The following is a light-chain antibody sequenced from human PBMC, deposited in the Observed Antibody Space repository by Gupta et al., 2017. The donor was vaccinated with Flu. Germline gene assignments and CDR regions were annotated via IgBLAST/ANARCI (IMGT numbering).Light chain of an antibody. J-gene: IGKJ1*01. CDR2: WAS. V-gene: IGKV4-1*01. CDR3: QQYDSGPRT. Sequence: SVGETATIKCKANLSRRGRYNHTNNLAWYQQKPGQPPKLLIYWASTRGTAVPDRFSGRGSGTDFTLTISSLQAEDVAVYYCQQYDSGPRTFGPGTKVEIK. CDR1: LSRRGRYNHTNN.